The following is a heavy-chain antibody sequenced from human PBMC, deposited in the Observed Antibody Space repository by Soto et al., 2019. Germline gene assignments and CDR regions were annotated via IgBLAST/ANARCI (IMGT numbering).Heavy chain of an antibody. CDR2: ISAYNGNT. D-gene: IGHD2-15*01. Sequence: QVQLVQSGAEVKKPGASVKVSCKASGYTFTSYGISWVRQAPGQGLEWMGWISAYNGNTNYAQKLQGRVTMTTDTSTSTAYMELRSLRSDDTAVYYCARADDGYCSGGSCYSGWFDPWGQGTLVTVSS. CDR1: GYTFTSYG. J-gene: IGHJ5*02. V-gene: IGHV1-18*01. CDR3: ARADDGYCSGGSCYSGWFDP.